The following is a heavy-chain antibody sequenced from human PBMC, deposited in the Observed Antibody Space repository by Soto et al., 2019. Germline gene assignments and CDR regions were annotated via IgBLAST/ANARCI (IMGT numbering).Heavy chain of an antibody. Sequence: QVKLVQSRAEVKKPGSSVRVSCKASEGTFNIYVVSWVRQAPGQGLQWMGGIIPLFGTTNYAHQLEGRVTITADTSTTTAYMELSGLRPGDTAVYYCARGDTIFESSERYYHYGLDVWGQGTTVIVSS. CDR2: IIPLFGTT. CDR3: ARGDTIFESSERYYHYGLDV. J-gene: IGHJ6*02. CDR1: EGTFNIYV. D-gene: IGHD3-3*01. V-gene: IGHV1-69*06.